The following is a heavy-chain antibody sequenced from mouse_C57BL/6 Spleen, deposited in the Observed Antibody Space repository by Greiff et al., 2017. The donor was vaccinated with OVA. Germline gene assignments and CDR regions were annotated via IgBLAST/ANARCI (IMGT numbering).Heavy chain of an antibody. CDR3: ASRGGYYDFDY. Sequence: VQLQESGAELVKPGASVKLSCKASGYTFTSYWMQWVKQRPGQGLEWIGEIDPSDSYTNYNQKFKGKATLTVDTSSSTAYMQLSSLTSEDSAVYYCASRGGYYDFDYWGQGTTLTVSS. V-gene: IGHV1-50*01. CDR1: GYTFTSYW. D-gene: IGHD2-3*01. J-gene: IGHJ2*01. CDR2: IDPSDSYT.